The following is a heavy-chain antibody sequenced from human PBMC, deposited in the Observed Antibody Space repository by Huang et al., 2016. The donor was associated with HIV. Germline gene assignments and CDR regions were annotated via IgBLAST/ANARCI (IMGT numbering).Heavy chain of an antibody. D-gene: IGHD1-26*01. CDR3: ARGLPLVGAMNF. J-gene: IGHJ4*02. CDR1: GGSITSHY. V-gene: IGHV4-59*11. Sequence: QVRLQESGPGLVKPSETLSLTCCVSGGSITSHYWVWIRQSPGKGLEWIGNKYYSGGTNYNPSLRSRVTMSIDTSKNQFTLKLSSVTAADTAVYYCARGLPLVGAMNFWGQGALVTVSS. CDR2: KYYSGGT.